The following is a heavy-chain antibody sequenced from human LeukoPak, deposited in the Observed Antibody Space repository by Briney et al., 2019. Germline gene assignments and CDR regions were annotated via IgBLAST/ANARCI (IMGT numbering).Heavy chain of an antibody. D-gene: IGHD6-13*01. CDR1: GGSISSYY. Sequence: PSETLSLTCTVSGGSISSYYWSWIRQPPGKGLEWIGYINYSGSTNYNPSLKSRVTISVDTSKNQFSLKLSSVTAADTAVYYCARYSSRRYGFDPWGQGTLVTVSS. J-gene: IGHJ5*02. V-gene: IGHV4-59*01. CDR3: ARYSSRRYGFDP. CDR2: INYSGST.